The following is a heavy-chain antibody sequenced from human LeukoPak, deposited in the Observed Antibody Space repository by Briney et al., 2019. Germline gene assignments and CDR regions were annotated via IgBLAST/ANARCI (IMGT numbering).Heavy chain of an antibody. Sequence: PGRSLRLSCAASGFTFSSYAMHWVRQAPGKGLEWVAIISYDGGSTYYADSVKGRFTISRDNSKNTLYLQLNSLRAEDTAVYYCARDSTYYYGSGSSGPHYLDYWGQGTLVTVSS. CDR1: GFTFSSYA. V-gene: IGHV3-30*01. CDR2: ISYDGGST. D-gene: IGHD3-10*01. J-gene: IGHJ4*02. CDR3: ARDSTYYYGSGSSGPHYLDY.